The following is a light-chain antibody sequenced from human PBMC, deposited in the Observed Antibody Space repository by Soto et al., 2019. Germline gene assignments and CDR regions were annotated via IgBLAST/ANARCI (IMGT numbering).Light chain of an antibody. J-gene: IGKJ4*01. CDR3: QQYYSAPLT. Sequence: DIVMTQSPDSLAVSLGERATINCKSSQSLLYSSSNKNYLAWYQQKPGQSPKLLIYWASTRETGVPDRFIGSGSGTDFTLTISSLQAEDVAVYYCQQYYSAPLTFCGGTKVEIK. CDR2: WAS. V-gene: IGKV4-1*01. CDR1: QSLLYSSSNKNY.